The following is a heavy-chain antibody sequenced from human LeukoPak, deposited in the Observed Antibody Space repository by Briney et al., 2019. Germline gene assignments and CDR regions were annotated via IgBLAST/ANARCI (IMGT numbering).Heavy chain of an antibody. CDR1: GGSISSSNW. Sequence: SGTLSLTCAVSGGSISSSNWWSWVRQPPGKGLEWIGEIFHDGSTNYNPSLKSRVTISVDKSKNQFSLKLSTVNAADTAVYYCASYGYCSSTSCQISHFDYWGQGTLVTVSS. CDR2: IFHDGST. CDR3: ASYGYCSSTSCQISHFDY. D-gene: IGHD2-2*01. J-gene: IGHJ4*02. V-gene: IGHV4-4*02.